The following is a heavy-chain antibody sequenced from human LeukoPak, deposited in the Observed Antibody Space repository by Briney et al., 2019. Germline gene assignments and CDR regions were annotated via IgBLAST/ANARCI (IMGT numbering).Heavy chain of an antibody. D-gene: IGHD3-16*02. J-gene: IGHJ3*02. V-gene: IGHV1-18*01. Sequence: ASVKVSCKASGYTFTSYGISWVRQAPGQGLEWMGWISAYNGNTNYAQKLQGRVTMTTDTSTSTAYMELSRLRSDDTAVYYCAGFTPTADYDYVWGSYRYTAGGAFDIWGQGTMVTVSS. CDR3: AGFTPTADYDYVWGSYRYTAGGAFDI. CDR1: GYTFTSYG. CDR2: ISAYNGNT.